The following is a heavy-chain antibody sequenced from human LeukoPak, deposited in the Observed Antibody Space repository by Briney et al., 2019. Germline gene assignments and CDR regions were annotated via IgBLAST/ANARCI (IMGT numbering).Heavy chain of an antibody. J-gene: IGHJ4*02. D-gene: IGHD3-22*01. CDR3: ARVRSSGTSFDY. CDR1: GFTFSSYS. Sequence: GGSLRLSCAASGFTFSSYSMNWVRQAPGKGLEWVSSIKGRFTISRDNAKNSLYLQMNSLRAEDTAVYYCARVRSSGTSFDYWGQGTLVTVSS. V-gene: IGHV3-21*01. CDR2: I.